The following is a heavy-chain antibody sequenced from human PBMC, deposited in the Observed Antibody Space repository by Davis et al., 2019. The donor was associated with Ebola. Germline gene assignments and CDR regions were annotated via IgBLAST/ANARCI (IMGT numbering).Heavy chain of an antibody. V-gene: IGHV3-11*04. CDR1: GFTFSDYY. D-gene: IGHD1-7*01. Sequence: GESLKISCEVSGFTFSDYYMSWIRQAPGKGLEWIAYIGPSGNSFYCADSVKGRFTISRDNAKNLLYLQLNNLRVEDTAVYYCARDRNRNYGWFDPWGQGTLVTVSS. CDR2: IGPSGNSF. J-gene: IGHJ5*02. CDR3: ARDRNRNYGWFDP.